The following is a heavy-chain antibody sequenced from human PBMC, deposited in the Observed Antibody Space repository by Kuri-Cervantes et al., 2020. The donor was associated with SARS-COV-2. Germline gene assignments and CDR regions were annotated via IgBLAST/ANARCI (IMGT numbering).Heavy chain of an antibody. J-gene: IGHJ4*02. CDR1: GDSITNYY. CDR2: VSYNGAT. V-gene: IGHV4-59*01. CDR3: ARLSDSSSWYCDY. D-gene: IGHD6-13*01. Sequence: GSLRLSCTVSGDSITNYYLTWIRQPPGKGLEWIGYVSYNGATAYNPSLKSRVTMSLDTSKNQFSLRLSSVTAADTAVYYCARLSDSSSWYCDYWGQGTLVTVSS.